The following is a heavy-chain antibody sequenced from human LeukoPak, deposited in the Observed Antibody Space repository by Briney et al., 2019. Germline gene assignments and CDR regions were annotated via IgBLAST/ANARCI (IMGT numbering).Heavy chain of an antibody. CDR1: GFTFGNYW. J-gene: IGHJ3*02. D-gene: IGHD4-23*01. CDR2: INGDGSST. Sequence: GGSLRLSCEASGFTFGNYWMHWVRQAPGKGLLWVSRINGDGSSTSYADSVKGRFTISGDNAKNTLYLQMNSLRADDTAVYYCARGAGTVLTPNSFDIWGQGTMVTVSS. CDR3: ARGAGTVLTPNSFDI. V-gene: IGHV3-74*01.